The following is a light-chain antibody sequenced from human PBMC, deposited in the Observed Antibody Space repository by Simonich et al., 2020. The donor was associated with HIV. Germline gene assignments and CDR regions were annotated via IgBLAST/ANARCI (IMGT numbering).Light chain of an antibody. CDR3: QSYDSSLSAL. Sequence: QSVLTQPPSVSVAPGQRVTISCTGSSSNIGAGYDVHWYQQLPGTAPKLLIYGNNKRPSGVHDRFSGSKSGTSASLAITGLQAEDEADYYCQSYDSSLSALFGGGTKLTVL. J-gene: IGLJ2*01. CDR2: GNN. V-gene: IGLV1-40*01. CDR1: SSNIGAGYD.